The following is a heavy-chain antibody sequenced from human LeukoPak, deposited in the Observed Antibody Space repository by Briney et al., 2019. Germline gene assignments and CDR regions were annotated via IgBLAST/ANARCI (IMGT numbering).Heavy chain of an antibody. D-gene: IGHD5-24*01. Sequence: PSETLSLTCTVSGGSISSSSYYWGWIRQPPGKGLEWVANIKQDAGQKYYVDFVKGRFTISRDNAKNSLYLQMNSLRADDTAVYYCVRGDGYKETDFDYWGQGTLVTVSS. CDR3: VRGDGYKETDFDY. CDR1: GGSISSSSYY. V-gene: IGHV3-7*01. J-gene: IGHJ4*02. CDR2: IKQDAGQK.